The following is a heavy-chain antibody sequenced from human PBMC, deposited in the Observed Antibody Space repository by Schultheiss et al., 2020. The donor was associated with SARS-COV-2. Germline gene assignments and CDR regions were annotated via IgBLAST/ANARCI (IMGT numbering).Heavy chain of an antibody. CDR3: ARVHTAMVRYYYYMDV. V-gene: IGHV3-30*04. CDR2: ISYDGSNK. D-gene: IGHD5-18*01. J-gene: IGHJ6*03. Sequence: GGSLRLSCAASGFTFDDYAMHWVRQAPGKGLEWVAVISYDGSNKYYADSVKGRFTISRDNSKNTLYLQMNSLRAEDTAVYYCARVHTAMVRYYYYMDVWGKGTTVTVSS. CDR1: GFTFDDYA.